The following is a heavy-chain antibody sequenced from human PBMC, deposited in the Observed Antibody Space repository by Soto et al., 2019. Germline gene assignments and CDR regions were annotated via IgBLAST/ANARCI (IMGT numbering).Heavy chain of an antibody. CDR3: AKDRGIIVKAGDAFDV. Sequence: VGSLRLSCASSGFTLSLSAVNWVRQAPGKGLEWVSYISDSGDRTYYADSVKGRFTISRDRSKNTVSLQMDSLRAEDTAVYYCAKDRGIIVKAGDAFDVWGQGTKVTVSS. V-gene: IGHV3-23*01. CDR1: GFTLSLSA. J-gene: IGHJ3*01. D-gene: IGHD3-16*02. CDR2: ISDSGDRT.